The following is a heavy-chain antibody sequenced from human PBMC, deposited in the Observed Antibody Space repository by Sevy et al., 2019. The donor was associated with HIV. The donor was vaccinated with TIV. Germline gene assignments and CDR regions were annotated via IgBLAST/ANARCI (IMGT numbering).Heavy chain of an antibody. J-gene: IGHJ4*02. D-gene: IGHD6-19*01. CDR3: ASRYSSGWYYYFDY. CDR2: ISSSGSTI. V-gene: IGHV3-11*01. CDR1: GFTFSDYY. Sequence: GGSLRLSCAASGFTFSDYYMSWIRQAPGKGLEWVSYISSSGSTIYYADSVKGRFTISRDNAKNSLYLQMNSLRAEDTAVYYCASRYSSGWYYYFDYWGQGTLVTVSS.